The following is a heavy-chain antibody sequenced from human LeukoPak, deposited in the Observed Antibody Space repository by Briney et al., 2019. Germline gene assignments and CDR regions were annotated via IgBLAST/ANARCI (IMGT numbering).Heavy chain of an antibody. CDR1: GFIFSSYT. Sequence: GGSLRLSCQASGFIFSSYTMNWVRQAPGKGLEWVSYISSSGSTIYYADSAKGRFTISRDNAKNSLYLQMNSLRAEDTALYYCASMGLRYSSSWDDAFDIWGQGTMVTVSS. CDR3: ASMGLRYSSSWDDAFDI. V-gene: IGHV3-48*04. D-gene: IGHD6-13*01. CDR2: ISSSGSTI. J-gene: IGHJ3*02.